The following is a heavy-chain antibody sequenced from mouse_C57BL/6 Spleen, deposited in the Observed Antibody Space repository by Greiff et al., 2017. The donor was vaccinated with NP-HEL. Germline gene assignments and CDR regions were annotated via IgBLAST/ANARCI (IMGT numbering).Heavy chain of an antibody. CDR2: ISSGGSYT. J-gene: IGHJ2*01. Sequence: EVQLVESGGDLVKPGGSLKLSCAASGFTFSSYGMSWVRQTPDKRLEWVATISSGGSYTYYPDSVKGRFTISRDNAKNTLDLQMSSLKSEDTAMYYCARHGTGTGTPFDYWGQGTTLTVSS. CDR1: GFTFSSYG. D-gene: IGHD4-1*01. V-gene: IGHV5-6*01. CDR3: ARHGTGTGTPFDY.